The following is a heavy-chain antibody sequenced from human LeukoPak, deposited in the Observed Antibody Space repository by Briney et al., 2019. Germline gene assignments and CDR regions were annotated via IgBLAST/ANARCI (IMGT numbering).Heavy chain of an antibody. V-gene: IGHV4-59*01. CDR1: GGSISSYY. D-gene: IGHD4-17*01. CDR3: ARDSLYGDYIGY. J-gene: IGHJ4*02. Sequence: SETLSLTCTVSGGSISSYYWGWIRQPPGKGLEWIGYIYYSGSTNYNPSLKSRVTISVDTSKNQFSLKLSSVTAADTAVYYCARDSLYGDYIGYWGQGTLVTVSS. CDR2: IYYSGST.